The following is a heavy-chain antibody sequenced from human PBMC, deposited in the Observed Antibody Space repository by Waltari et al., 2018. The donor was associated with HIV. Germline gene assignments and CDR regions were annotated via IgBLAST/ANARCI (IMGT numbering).Heavy chain of an antibody. CDR1: GFSFPKYG. D-gene: IGHD6-19*01. Sequence: QVRLVQSGAEVKKPGASVKVSCKASGFSFPKYGYSWVRQAPGQGLEWMGWIRILTGNTDSAEKFQGRITMTRDTFTNTIYIELTTLKSDDSAIYYCVRDLSPMGKSGWYDSWGQGTVVTVSS. V-gene: IGHV1-18*04. J-gene: IGHJ1*01. CDR2: IRILTGNT. CDR3: VRDLSPMGKSGWYDS.